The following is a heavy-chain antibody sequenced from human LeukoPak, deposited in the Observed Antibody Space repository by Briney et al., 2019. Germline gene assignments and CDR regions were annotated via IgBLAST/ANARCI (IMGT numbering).Heavy chain of an antibody. CDR1: GYSISSSNW. D-gene: IGHD1-20*01. V-gene: IGHV4-28*05. J-gene: IGHJ3*02. CDR2: IYYSGSI. CDR3: ARTTITGTTVVAFDI. Sequence: SDTLSLTCAVSGYSISSSNWWGWIRQPPGKGLEWIGYIYYSGSIYYNPSLKSRVTMSVDTSKNQFSLKLSSVTAVDTAVYYCARTTITGTTVVAFDIWGQGTMVTVSS.